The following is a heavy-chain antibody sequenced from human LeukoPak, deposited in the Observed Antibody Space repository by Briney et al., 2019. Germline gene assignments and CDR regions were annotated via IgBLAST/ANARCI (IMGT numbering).Heavy chain of an antibody. CDR1: RFTFSSYS. V-gene: IGHV3-21*04. CDR3: AREVRGYYFDY. Sequence: GGSLRLSCAASRFTFSSYSMNWVRQAPGKGLEWVSSISSSSSYIYYADSVKGRFTISRDISKNTLYLQMNGLRAEDTAVYYCAREVRGYYFDYWGQGTLVTVSS. D-gene: IGHD3-22*01. CDR2: ISSSSSYI. J-gene: IGHJ4*02.